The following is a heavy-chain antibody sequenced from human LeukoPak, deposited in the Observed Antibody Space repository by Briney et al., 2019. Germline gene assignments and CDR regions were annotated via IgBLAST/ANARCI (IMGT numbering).Heavy chain of an antibody. Sequence: GGSLRLSCAASGFTFSSYAMHWVRQAPGKGLEWAAVISYDGSNKYYADSVKGRFTISRDNSKNTLYLQMNSLRAEDTAVYYCASDYYYDSRVDYWGQGTLVTVSS. V-gene: IGHV3-30*04. D-gene: IGHD3-22*01. J-gene: IGHJ4*02. CDR1: GFTFSSYA. CDR3: ASDYYYDSRVDY. CDR2: ISYDGSNK.